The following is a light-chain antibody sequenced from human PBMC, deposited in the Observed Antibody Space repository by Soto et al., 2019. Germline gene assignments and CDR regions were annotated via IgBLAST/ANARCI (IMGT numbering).Light chain of an antibody. CDR3: QQYGSSPRT. CDR1: QSVSSSY. V-gene: IGKV3-20*01. J-gene: IGKJ1*01. CDR2: GAS. Sequence: IALTQSPGTLSLSPGERATHSSRASQSVSSSYLAWYQQKPGQAPRLLIYGASSRATGIPDRFSGSGSGTDFTLTISRLEPEDFAVYYCQQYGSSPRTFGQGTKVDIK.